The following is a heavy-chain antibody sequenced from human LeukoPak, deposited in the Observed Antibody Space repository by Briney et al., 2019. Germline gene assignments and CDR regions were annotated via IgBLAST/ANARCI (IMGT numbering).Heavy chain of an antibody. CDR2: INSRGNTK. Sequence: GGSLRLSCEASGFTFSTYEMNWVRQAPGKGLEWVSYINSRGNTKHYSDSVKGRFTVSRDNAKNSLYLQMNSLRAEDTAMYYCARDQNWSPDWWGQGTLVTVSS. D-gene: IGHD1-1*01. CDR3: ARDQNWSPDW. J-gene: IGHJ4*02. V-gene: IGHV3-48*03. CDR1: GFTFSTYE.